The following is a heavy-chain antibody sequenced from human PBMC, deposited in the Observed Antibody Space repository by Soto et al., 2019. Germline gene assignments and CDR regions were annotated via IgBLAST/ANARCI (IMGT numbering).Heavy chain of an antibody. CDR3: ARRGAVAGVAY. D-gene: IGHD2-15*01. Sequence: EVQLVESGGGLVQPGGSLRLSCAASGFTFSSYWMHWVRQAPGKGLVWVSRINTDESSTTYADSVKGRFTIPRDNAKNTLYLQMNSLRAEDTAVCYCARRGAVAGVAYWGQVTLVTVSS. CDR1: GFTFSSYW. J-gene: IGHJ4*02. CDR2: INTDESST. V-gene: IGHV3-74*03.